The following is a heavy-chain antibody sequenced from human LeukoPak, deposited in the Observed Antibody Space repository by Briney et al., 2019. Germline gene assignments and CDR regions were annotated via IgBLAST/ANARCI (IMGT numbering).Heavy chain of an antibody. CDR3: TTDLEARPDDY. CDR2: IKSKTDGGTT. D-gene: IGHD1-14*01. Sequence: PGGSLRLSCAASGFTFSSFWMSWVRQAPGKGLEWVGRIKSKTDGGTTDYAAPVKGRFTISRDDSKNTLYLQMNSLKTEDTAVYYCTTDLEARPDDYWGQGTLVTVSS. J-gene: IGHJ4*02. V-gene: IGHV3-15*01. CDR1: GFTFSSFW.